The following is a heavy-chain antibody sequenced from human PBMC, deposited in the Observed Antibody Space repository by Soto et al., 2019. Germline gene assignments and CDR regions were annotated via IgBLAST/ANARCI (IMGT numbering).Heavy chain of an antibody. V-gene: IGHV4-59*08. CDR1: VDSINKYQ. D-gene: IGHD2-2*01. Sequence: QVQLQASGPGLVKPSETLSLTCTVSVDSINKYQWSWVRQRPGKGLEWIGCVYFSTNYNPALNSLVSISVARSKNHVSLNLTPVTATDTAVYVTARSNTRYSTTDYWGQGTLVTVSS. CDR2: VYFST. J-gene: IGHJ4*02. CDR3: ARSNTRYSTTDY.